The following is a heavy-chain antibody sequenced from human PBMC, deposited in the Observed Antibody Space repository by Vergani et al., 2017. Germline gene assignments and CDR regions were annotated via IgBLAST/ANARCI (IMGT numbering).Heavy chain of an antibody. D-gene: IGHD1-1*01. CDR1: GFIFCAHY. V-gene: IGHV3-72*01. Sequence: EVQVVESGGGLFQPGGSLRLSCAASGFIFCAHYMDCVCPAPGKGLEWVGRIRNKANDYTTQYSASVKGRFTISRDDSKSYLYLQMNSLQTEDTALYYCVRVKGSNGNDHSYDIWGQGTLVTVSS. J-gene: IGHJ3*02. CDR3: VRVKGSNGNDHSYDI. CDR2: IRNKANDYTT.